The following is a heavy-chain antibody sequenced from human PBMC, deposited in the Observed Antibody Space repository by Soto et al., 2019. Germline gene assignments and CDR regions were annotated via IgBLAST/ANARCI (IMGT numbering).Heavy chain of an antibody. J-gene: IGHJ4*01. Sequence: GGTLRLSCAASGLTFSSVAMHWVRQASGKGLEWVAVISYDGTNEYYADSVRGRFTLSRDNSKNTLYLQMNSLRAEDTAVYYFFFVYRPGTSRSHFGSCGHGPLVTSPQ. CDR1: GLTFSSVA. D-gene: IGHD3-16*02. V-gene: IGHV3-30*03. CDR3: FFVYRPGTSRSHFGS. CDR2: ISYDGTNE.